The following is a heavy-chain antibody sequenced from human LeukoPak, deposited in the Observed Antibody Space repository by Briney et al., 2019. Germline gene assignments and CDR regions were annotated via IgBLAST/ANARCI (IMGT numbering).Heavy chain of an antibody. CDR2: INPNSGGT. D-gene: IGHD6-19*01. CDR3: AREGIAEANYYYYGMDV. CDR1: GYTFTGYY. Sequence: ASVKVSCKASGYTFTGYYMHWVRQAPGQGLEWMGWINPNSGGTNYAQKFQGRVTMTRDTSISTAYMELSRLRSDDTAVYYCAREGIAEANYYYYGMDVWGQGTTVTVSS. J-gene: IGHJ6*02. V-gene: IGHV1-2*02.